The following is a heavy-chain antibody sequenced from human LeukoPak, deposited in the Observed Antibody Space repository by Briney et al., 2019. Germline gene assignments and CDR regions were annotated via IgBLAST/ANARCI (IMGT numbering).Heavy chain of an antibody. CDR3: AREMGVVTAHGIDV. Sequence: SETLSLTCIVSGGSISSISSKNYHWGWIRQPPGKGLEWIGSIYYSGSTYYNPSLKSRVTISVDTSKNQFSLKLSSVTAADTALYYCAREMGVVTAHGIDVWGQGTTVTVSS. D-gene: IGHD4-23*01. V-gene: IGHV4-39*02. CDR1: GGSISSISSKNYH. CDR2: IYYSGST. J-gene: IGHJ6*02.